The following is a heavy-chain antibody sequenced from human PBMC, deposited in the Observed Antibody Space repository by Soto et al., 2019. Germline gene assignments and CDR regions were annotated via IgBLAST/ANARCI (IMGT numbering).Heavy chain of an antibody. Sequence: QVQLQESGPGLMKPSGTLSLTCAVSGGSITSNWWSWVRQPPGKGLAWIAEIFHTGSANYNPSLMGRLSISMDKSRSPLSLTLNSVTAADTAVYYCARHIAVSGTRGFDHWGQGTLVTVSS. D-gene: IGHD2-21*01. CDR3: ARHIAVSGTRGFDH. V-gene: IGHV4-4*02. CDR2: IFHTGSA. CDR1: GGSITSNW. J-gene: IGHJ4*02.